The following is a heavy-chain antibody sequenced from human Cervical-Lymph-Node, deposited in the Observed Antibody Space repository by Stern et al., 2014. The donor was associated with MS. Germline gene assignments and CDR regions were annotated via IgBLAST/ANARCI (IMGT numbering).Heavy chain of an antibody. CDR3: AHRSTSVAGAWAS. D-gene: IGHD1-26*01. CDR1: GFSLTTSGVG. CDR2: LYWDDER. Sequence: VTLSESGPTLVKPTQTLTLTCDFSGFSLTTSGVGVGWIRQPPGKALEWLALLYWDDERRYSPSLKNRLSIITDTAKNQVVLTMTNMDPVDTGTYYCAHRSTSVAGAWASWGQGILVVVSS. V-gene: IGHV2-5*02. J-gene: IGHJ5*02.